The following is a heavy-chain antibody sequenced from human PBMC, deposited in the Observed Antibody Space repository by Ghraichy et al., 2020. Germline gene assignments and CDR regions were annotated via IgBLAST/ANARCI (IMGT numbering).Heavy chain of an antibody. J-gene: IGHJ5*02. V-gene: IGHV3-23*01. Sequence: GESLNISCAASGFTFSSYAMSWVRQAPGKGLEWVSAISGSGGSTYYADSVKGRFTISRDNSKNTLYLQMNSLRAEDTAVYYCAKDGTRNRLRYFDWAWRGNWFDPWGQGTLVTVSS. D-gene: IGHD3-9*01. CDR1: GFTFSSYA. CDR3: AKDGTRNRLRYFDWAWRGNWFDP. CDR2: ISGSGGST.